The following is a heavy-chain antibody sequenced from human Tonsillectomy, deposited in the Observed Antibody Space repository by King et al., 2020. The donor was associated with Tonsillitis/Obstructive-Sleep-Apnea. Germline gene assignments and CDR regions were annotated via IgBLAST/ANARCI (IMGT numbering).Heavy chain of an antibody. CDR3: ARVTRAYSGYGPRRFWFDP. CDR1: GGSFSGYY. J-gene: IGHJ5*02. V-gene: IGHV4-34*01. CDR2: INHSGST. D-gene: IGHD5-12*01. Sequence: VQLQQWGAGLLKPSETLSLTCAVYGGSFSGYYWSWIRQPPGKGLEWIGEINHSGSTNYNPSLKSRVTISVDTSKNQFSLKLSSVTAADTAVYYCARVTRAYSGYGPRRFWFDPWGQGTLVTVSS.